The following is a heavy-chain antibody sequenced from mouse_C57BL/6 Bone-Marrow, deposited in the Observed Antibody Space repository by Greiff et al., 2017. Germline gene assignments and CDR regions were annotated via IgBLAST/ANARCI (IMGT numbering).Heavy chain of an antibody. CDR2: ISNLAYSI. J-gene: IGHJ4*01. Sequence: DVMLVESGGGLVQPGGSLKLSCAASGFTFSDYGMAWVRQAPRKGPEWVAFISNLAYSIYYADTVSGRFTISRENAKNNLSLQMHLLKSEDAAMYCCARLDFYAMDYWGQGTSVTVSS. V-gene: IGHV5-15*01. CDR1: GFTFSDYG. CDR3: ARLDFYAMDY.